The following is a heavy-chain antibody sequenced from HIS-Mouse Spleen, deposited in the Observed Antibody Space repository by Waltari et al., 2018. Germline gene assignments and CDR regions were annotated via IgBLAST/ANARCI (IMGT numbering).Heavy chain of an antibody. J-gene: IGHJ3*02. CDR3: ARDGPPRTIXCAFDI. CDR2: IYFSGSP. CDR1: GGSISSSSYY. D-gene: IGHD3-3*01. Sequence: QLQLQESGPGLVKPSETLSLTCTVSGGSISSSSYYWGWIRQPPGKGLEWIGSIYFSGSPYYSPXXKSRVTISVDTSKNQFSLKLSSVTAAETAVYYCARDGPPRTIXCAFDIWG. V-gene: IGHV4-39*07.